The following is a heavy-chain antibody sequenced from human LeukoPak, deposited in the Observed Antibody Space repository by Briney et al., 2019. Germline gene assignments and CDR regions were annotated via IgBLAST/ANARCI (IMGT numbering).Heavy chain of an antibody. J-gene: IGHJ3*02. CDR1: GFTFTKAY. D-gene: IGHD4-23*01. CDR2: IKSKTDGGTT. V-gene: IGHV3-15*01. CDR3: TTSGNSGAFDI. Sequence: GGSLRLSCAASGFTFTKAYMSWVRQAPGKGLEWVGRIKSKTDGGTTDYAAPVKGRFTISRDDSKNTLYLQMNSLKTEDTAVYYCTTSGNSGAFDIWGQGTMVTVSS.